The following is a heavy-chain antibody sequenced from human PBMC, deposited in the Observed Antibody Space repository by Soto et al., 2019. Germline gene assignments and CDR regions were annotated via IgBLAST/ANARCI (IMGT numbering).Heavy chain of an antibody. D-gene: IGHD4-17*01. V-gene: IGHV1-18*01. CDR2: ISAYNGNT. J-gene: IGHJ4*02. Sequence: QVQLVQSGAEVKKPGASVKVSCKASGYTFTSYGISWVRKAPGQGLEWMGWISAYNGNTNYAHKLQGRVTMTTDTATSTADMELVGRLFVDTAVYYCARYNYYGGYGLYYRGQGTLVNRSS. CDR1: GYTFTSYG. CDR3: ARYNYYGGYGLYY.